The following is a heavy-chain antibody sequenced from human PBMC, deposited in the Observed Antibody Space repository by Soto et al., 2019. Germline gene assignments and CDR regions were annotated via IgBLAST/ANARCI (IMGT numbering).Heavy chain of an antibody. Sequence: ASVKVSCKASGYTFTSYYMHWVRQAPGQGLEWMGIINPSGGSTSYAQKFQGRVTMTRDTSTSTVYMELSSLRSEDTAVYYCARENCSGGSCYYMDVWGKGTKVTVSS. CDR2: INPSGGST. V-gene: IGHV1-46*03. J-gene: IGHJ6*03. D-gene: IGHD2-15*01. CDR3: ARENCSGGSCYYMDV. CDR1: GYTFTSYY.